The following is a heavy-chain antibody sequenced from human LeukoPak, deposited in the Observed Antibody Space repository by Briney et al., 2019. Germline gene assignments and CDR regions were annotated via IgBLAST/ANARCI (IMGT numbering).Heavy chain of an antibody. D-gene: IGHD5-18*01. CDR3: AKQAYSYGLDY. V-gene: IGHV3-33*06. J-gene: IGHJ4*02. CDR2: IWYDGSNK. CDR1: GFTFSSYA. Sequence: GGSLRLSCAASGFTFSSYAMSWVRQAPGKGLEWVAVIWYDGSNKYYADSVKGRFTISRDNSKNTLYLQMNSLRAEDTAVYYCAKQAYSYGLDYWGQGTLVTVSS.